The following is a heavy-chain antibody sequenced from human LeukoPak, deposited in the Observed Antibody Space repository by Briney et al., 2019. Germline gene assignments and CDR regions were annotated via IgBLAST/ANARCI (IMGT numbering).Heavy chain of an antibody. CDR1: GGPISSSSYY. CDR2: IYYSGST. D-gene: IGHD1-26*01. V-gene: IGHV4-39*01. J-gene: IGHJ4*02. Sequence: SETLSLTCTVSGGPISSSSYYWGWIRQPPGKGLEWIGSIYYSGSTYYNPSLKSRVTISVDTSKNQFSLKLSSVTAADTAVYYCARLRGMGAPGGVDYWGQGTLVTVSS. CDR3: ARLRGMGAPGGVDY.